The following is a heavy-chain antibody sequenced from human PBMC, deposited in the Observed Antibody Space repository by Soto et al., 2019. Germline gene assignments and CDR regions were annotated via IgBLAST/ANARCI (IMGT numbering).Heavy chain of an antibody. CDR2: IYYSGDT. D-gene: IGHD2-21*02. J-gene: IGHJ5*02. CDR3: ARYTQSVVTANNWLDP. CDR1: GGSIRSRDYY. V-gene: IGHV4-31*03. Sequence: SETLSLTCTVSGGSIRSRDYYWSWIRQHPGKGLEGIGYIYYSGDTYYNPSLQSRVTMSVDTSKNQFSLKLSSVTAADTAVYYCARYTQSVVTANNWLDPWGQGTLVTVSS.